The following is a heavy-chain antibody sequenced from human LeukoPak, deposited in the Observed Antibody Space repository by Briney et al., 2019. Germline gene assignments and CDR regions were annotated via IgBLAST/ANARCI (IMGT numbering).Heavy chain of an antibody. Sequence: SVKVSCKASGGTFSSYAISWVRQAPGQGLEWMGRIIPILGIANYAQKFQGRVTITADKSTSTAYMELSSLRSEDTAVYHCARVSRFGELLIDYWGQGTLVTVSS. CDR3: ARVSRFGELLIDY. CDR1: GGTFSSYA. CDR2: IIPILGIA. J-gene: IGHJ4*02. D-gene: IGHD3-10*01. V-gene: IGHV1-69*04.